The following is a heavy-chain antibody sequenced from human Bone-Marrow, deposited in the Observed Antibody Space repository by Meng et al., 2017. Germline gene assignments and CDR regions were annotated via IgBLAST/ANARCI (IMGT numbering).Heavy chain of an antibody. D-gene: IGHD6-25*01. CDR1: GTFACSNSAA. CDR2: TYYRSKWYN. CDR3: ARELDDYSSGWLDY. V-gene: IGHV6-1*01. J-gene: IGHJ4*02. Sequence: SCAIAGTFACSNSAAWHWIRQSPSRGLEWLGRTYYRSKWYNDYAVSVKSRITINPATSKNQFSLQLNSVTPEDTAVYYCARELDDYSSGWLDYWGQGTRVTCCS.